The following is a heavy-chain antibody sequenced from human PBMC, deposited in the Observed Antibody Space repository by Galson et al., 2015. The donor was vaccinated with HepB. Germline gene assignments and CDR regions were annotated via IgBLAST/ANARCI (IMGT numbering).Heavy chain of an antibody. CDR3: ASLPLYCSSTSCYADAFDI. D-gene: IGHD2-2*01. J-gene: IGHJ3*02. CDR2: IDPSDSYT. V-gene: IGHV5-10-1*01. CDR1: GYSFTSYW. Sequence: QSGAEVKKPGESLRISCKGSGYSFTSYWISWARQMPGKGLEWMGRIDPSDSYTNYSPSFQGHVTISADKSISTAYLQWSSLKASDTAMYYCASLPLYCSSTSCYADAFDIWGQGTMVTVSS.